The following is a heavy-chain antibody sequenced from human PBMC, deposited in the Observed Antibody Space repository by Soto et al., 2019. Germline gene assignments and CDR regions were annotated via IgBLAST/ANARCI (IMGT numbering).Heavy chain of an antibody. V-gene: IGHV1-3*01. Sequence: GASVKVSCKASGYTFTSYAMHWVRQAPGQRLEWMGWINAGNGNTKYSQKFQGRVTITRDTSASTAYMELSSLRSEDTAVYYCARDRLGYCSSTSCYRGELSSYGMVVWGQGTTVTVSS. CDR3: ARDRLGYCSSTSCYRGELSSYGMVV. CDR1: GYTFTSYA. CDR2: INAGNGNT. J-gene: IGHJ6*02. D-gene: IGHD2-2*02.